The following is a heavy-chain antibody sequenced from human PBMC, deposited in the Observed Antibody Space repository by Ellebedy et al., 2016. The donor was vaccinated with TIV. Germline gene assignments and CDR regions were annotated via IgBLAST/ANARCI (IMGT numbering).Heavy chain of an antibody. J-gene: IGHJ4*02. Sequence: SAKGRFIISRDNSKNAQFLQMNSLRPEDAAVYYCARDMTFSSGWYLDHWGQGTLVAVSS. V-gene: IGHV3-30*01. D-gene: IGHD6-19*01. CDR3: ARDMTFSSGWYLDH.